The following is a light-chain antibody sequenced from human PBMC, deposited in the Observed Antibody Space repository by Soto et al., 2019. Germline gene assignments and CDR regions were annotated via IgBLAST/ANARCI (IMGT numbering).Light chain of an antibody. J-gene: IGKJ1*01. CDR1: QSISSW. CDR2: DAS. CDR3: QQYNSYRP. V-gene: IGKV1-5*01. Sequence: DVQLTHSPATLSASVGDRVTITCRARQSISSWLAWYQQKPGKPPKLLIYDASRLESGVPSRFSGSGSGTEFALTISSLQPDDFATYYCQQYNSYRPFGQGTKVDI.